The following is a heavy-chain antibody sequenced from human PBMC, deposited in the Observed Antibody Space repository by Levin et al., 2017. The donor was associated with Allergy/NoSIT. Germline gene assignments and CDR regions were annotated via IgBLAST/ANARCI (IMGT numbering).Heavy chain of an antibody. Sequence: SETLSLTCTVSGGSISSSSYYWGWIRQPPGKGLEWIGSIYYSGSTYYNPSLKSRVTISVDTSKNQFSLKLSSVTAADTAVYYCARLTAAGRGLDAFDIWGQGTMVTVSS. CDR2: IYYSGST. D-gene: IGHD6-13*01. CDR1: GGSISSSSYY. CDR3: ARLTAAGRGLDAFDI. J-gene: IGHJ3*02. V-gene: IGHV4-39*01.